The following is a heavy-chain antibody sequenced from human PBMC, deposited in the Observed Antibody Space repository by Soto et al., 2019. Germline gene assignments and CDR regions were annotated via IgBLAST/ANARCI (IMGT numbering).Heavy chain of an antibody. CDR2: INSDGSTT. Sequence: EVQLVESGGGLVQPGGSLRLSCAASGFTFSSCWMRWVRQAPGKGLVWVSRINSDGSTTSYTDSVKGRFTISRDNAKNTLYLQMNSLRAEDTAVYYCARVGYGSGSYHFDYWGQGTLVTVSS. V-gene: IGHV3-74*01. D-gene: IGHD3-10*01. CDR1: GFTFSSCW. CDR3: ARVGYGSGSYHFDY. J-gene: IGHJ4*02.